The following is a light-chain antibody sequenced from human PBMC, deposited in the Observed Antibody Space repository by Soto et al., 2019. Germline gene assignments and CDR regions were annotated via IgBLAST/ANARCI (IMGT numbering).Light chain of an antibody. J-gene: IGKJ5*01. CDR3: QQYGASRIT. CDR1: QSVSSST. Sequence: EFVLPQSPGTLSLSPGERASLSCRASQSVSSSTVAWYQQKPGQAPRLLIYDGSSRVTGIPDRFSGSGSGTDFTLTINILEPEDFAVYFCQQYGASRITFGQGTRLEIK. CDR2: DGS. V-gene: IGKV3-20*01.